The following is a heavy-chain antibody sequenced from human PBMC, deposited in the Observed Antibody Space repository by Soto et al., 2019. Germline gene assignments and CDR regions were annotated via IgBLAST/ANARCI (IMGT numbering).Heavy chain of an antibody. V-gene: IGHV3-53*01. CDR2: IYSGGST. CDR3: VTAMVTYGPLDY. J-gene: IGHJ4*02. Sequence: GGSLRLSCAASGFTVSSNYMSWVRQAPGKGLEWVSVIYSGGSTYYADSVKGRFTISRDNSKNTLYLQMNSLRAEDTAVYYWVTAMVTYGPLDYWGQGTLVTVSS. CDR1: GFTVSSNY. D-gene: IGHD5-18*01.